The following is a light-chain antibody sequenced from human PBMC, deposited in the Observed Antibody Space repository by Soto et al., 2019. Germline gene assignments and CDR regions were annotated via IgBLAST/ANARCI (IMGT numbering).Light chain of an antibody. Sequence: DIQMTQSPSTLSASVGDRVTITCRANQSISGWLAWYQQIPGKAPKLLIYKASNLESGVPSRFSGSGSGTEFTLTISSLQPEDYATYYCQQYNSYSRTFGQGTK. CDR1: QSISGW. CDR3: QQYNSYSRT. V-gene: IGKV1-5*03. CDR2: KAS. J-gene: IGKJ1*01.